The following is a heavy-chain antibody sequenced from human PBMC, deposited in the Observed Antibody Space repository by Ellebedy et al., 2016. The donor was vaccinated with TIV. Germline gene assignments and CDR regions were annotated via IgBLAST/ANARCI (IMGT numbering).Heavy chain of an antibody. CDR3: ARDSDYGGVTNHWYFDL. J-gene: IGHJ2*01. V-gene: IGHV1-18*01. CDR1: GYTFTNFG. CDR2: VSPYNGNT. D-gene: IGHD4-23*01. Sequence: ASVKVSXXASGYTFTNFGVTWVRQAPGQGLEWMGWVSPYNGNTNYGQKFQGRVTMTTDTSTSSAYMELRSLRSNDTAVYFCARDSDYGGVTNHWYFDLWGRGTLVTVSS.